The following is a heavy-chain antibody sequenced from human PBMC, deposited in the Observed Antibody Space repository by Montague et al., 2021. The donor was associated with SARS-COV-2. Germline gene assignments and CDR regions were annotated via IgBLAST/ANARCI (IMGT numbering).Heavy chain of an antibody. CDR2: ISYAGRT. D-gene: IGHD2-2*01. V-gene: IGHV4-39*01. CDR1: GGSISSTDYY. Sequence: SETLSLTCTVSGGSISSTDYYWGWIRQPPGKGVEWIGSISYAGRTYYNPSPRSRVSLSMDTTKKHFSLSLNSVTAAATAVYFCARQLPSYCSTNKCYPYYLDVWGQGALVTVSS. CDR3: ARQLPSYCSTNKCYPYYLDV. J-gene: IGHJ4*02.